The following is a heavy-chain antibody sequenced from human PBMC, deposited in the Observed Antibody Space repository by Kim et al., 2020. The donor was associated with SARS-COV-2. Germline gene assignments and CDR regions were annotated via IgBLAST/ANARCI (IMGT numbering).Heavy chain of an antibody. CDR3: ARDTQGYCSSTSCFPYYYYYYGMDV. J-gene: IGHJ6*02. V-gene: IGHV1-18*04. Sequence: ASVKVSCKASGYTFTSYGISWVRQAPGQGLEWMGWISAYNGNTNYAQKLQGRVTMTTDTSTSTAYMELRSLRSDDTAVYYCARDTQGYCSSTSCFPYYYYYYGMDVWGQGTTVTVSS. CDR2: ISAYNGNT. D-gene: IGHD2-2*01. CDR1: GYTFTSYG.